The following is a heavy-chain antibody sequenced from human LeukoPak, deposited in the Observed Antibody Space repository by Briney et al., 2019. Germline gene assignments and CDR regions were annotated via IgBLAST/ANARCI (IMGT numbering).Heavy chain of an antibody. V-gene: IGHV3-30*04. CDR1: RFTFSSYA. Sequence: PGGSLRLSCAASRFTFSSYAMHWVRQAPGKGLEWVAVISSDGSDESYADSVKGRITISRDNSKNTLYLQMNSLRAEDTAAFYCARSDGGTMNYWGQGTLVTVSS. CDR3: ARSDGGTMNY. CDR2: ISSDGSDE. J-gene: IGHJ4*02. D-gene: IGHD2-21*01.